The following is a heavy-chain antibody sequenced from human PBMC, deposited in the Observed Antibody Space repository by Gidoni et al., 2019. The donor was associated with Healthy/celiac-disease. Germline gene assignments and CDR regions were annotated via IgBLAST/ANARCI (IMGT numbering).Heavy chain of an antibody. CDR1: GFTFSSYA. CDR2: ISGSGGST. D-gene: IGHD1-26*01. V-gene: IGHV3-23*01. CDR3: AKDALHSGSYGRGADFDY. Sequence: EVQLLESGGGLVQPGGSLRLSCAASGFTFSSYARSWVRQAPGKGLEWVSAISGSGGSTYYADSVKGRFTISRDNSKNTLYLQMNSLRAEDTAVYYCAKDALHSGSYGRGADFDYWGQGTLVTVSS. J-gene: IGHJ4*02.